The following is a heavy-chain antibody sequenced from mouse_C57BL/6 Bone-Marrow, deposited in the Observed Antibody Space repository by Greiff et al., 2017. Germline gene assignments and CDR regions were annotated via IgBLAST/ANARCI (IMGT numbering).Heavy chain of an antibody. D-gene: IGHD2-4*01. J-gene: IGHJ1*03. Sequence: EVMLVESGGGLVQPGESLKLSCESNEYEFPSHDMSWVRKTPEKRLELVAAINSDGGSTYYPDTMERRFIISRDNTKKALYLPMSSLRSEDTALYYCARHDDYDPYWYFDVWGTGTTVTVSA. CDR2: INSDGGST. V-gene: IGHV5-2*01. CDR3: ARHDDYDPYWYFDV. CDR1: EYEFPSHD.